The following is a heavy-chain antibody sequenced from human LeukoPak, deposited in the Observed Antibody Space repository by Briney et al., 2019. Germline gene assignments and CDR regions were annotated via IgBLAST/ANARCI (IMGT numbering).Heavy chain of an antibody. CDR1: GFTFSSYS. D-gene: IGHD4-17*01. V-gene: IGHV3-21*01. J-gene: IGHJ3*02. CDR3: ARADPYGDPGAFDI. CDR2: ISSSSSYI. Sequence: PGRSLRLSCAASGFTFSSYSMNWVRQAPGKGLEWVSSISSSSSYIYYADSVKGRFTISRDNAKNSLYLQMNSLRAEDTAVYYCARADPYGDPGAFDIWGQGTMVTVSS.